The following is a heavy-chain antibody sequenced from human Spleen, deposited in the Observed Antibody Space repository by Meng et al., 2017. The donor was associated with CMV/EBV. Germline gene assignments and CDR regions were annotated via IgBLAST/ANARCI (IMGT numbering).Heavy chain of an antibody. D-gene: IGHD3-10*01. CDR3: ARDSHSALNWFDP. CDR1: GYSFISYG. CDR2: ISTYNGNT. J-gene: IGHJ5*02. Sequence: CKASGYSFISYGINWVRQAPGQGLEWMGWISTYNGNTNYAQKVQGRVTMTTDTSTTTAYMELRSLRSDDTAVYYCARDSHSALNWFDPWGQGTLVTVSS. V-gene: IGHV1-18*01.